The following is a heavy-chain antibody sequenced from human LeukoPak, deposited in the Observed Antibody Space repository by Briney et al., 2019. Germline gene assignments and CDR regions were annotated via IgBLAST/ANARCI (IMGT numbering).Heavy chain of an antibody. CDR3: TRHTPIPYCSGTSCYEDAFDI. V-gene: IGHV3-73*01. D-gene: IGHD2-2*01. CDR2: IRSKANSYAT. Sequence: PGGSLRLSCAASGFTFSGSAMHWVRQASGKGLEWVGRIRSKANSYATAYAASVKGRFTISRDDSKNTAYLQMNSLKTEDTAVYYCTRHTPIPYCSGTSCYEDAFDIWGQGTMVTVSS. CDR1: GFTFSGSA. J-gene: IGHJ3*02.